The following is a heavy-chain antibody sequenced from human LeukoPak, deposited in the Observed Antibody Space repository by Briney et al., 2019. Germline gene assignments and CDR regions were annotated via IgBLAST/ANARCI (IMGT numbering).Heavy chain of an antibody. J-gene: IGHJ3*02. CDR1: GFTVSDNY. Sequence: GESLRLSCAASGFTVSDNYTSWVRQAPGKGLEWVSAISGGGSTYYADSVKGRFIISRDNSKNTVYLQLTSLRAEDTAVYYCARGGDTIGSIRSPFDIWGQGTMVTVSS. V-gene: IGHV3-53*01. CDR2: ISGGGST. CDR3: ARGGDTIGSIRSPFDI. D-gene: IGHD3-22*01.